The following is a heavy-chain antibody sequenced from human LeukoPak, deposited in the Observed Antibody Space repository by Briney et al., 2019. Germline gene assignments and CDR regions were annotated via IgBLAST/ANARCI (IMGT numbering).Heavy chain of an antibody. Sequence: SETLSLTCAVYGGSFSGYYWSWIRQPPGKGLEWIGEINHSGSTNYNPSLKSRVTISVDTSKNQFSLKLSSVTAADTAVYYCARHLWGQFDYWGQGTLVTVSS. CDR2: INHSGST. D-gene: IGHD3-3*02. CDR3: ARHLWGQFDY. CDR1: GGSFSGYY. J-gene: IGHJ4*02. V-gene: IGHV4-34*01.